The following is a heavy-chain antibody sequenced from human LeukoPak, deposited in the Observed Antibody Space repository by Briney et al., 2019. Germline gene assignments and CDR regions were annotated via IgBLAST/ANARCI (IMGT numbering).Heavy chain of an antibody. Sequence: GPLRLSCAVSGITLSNYGMSWVRKAPGKGLEWVAGMSGSGGGTNYADSVKGRFTVSRDNSKNTLYLQMKSLRAEDTAVYFCAKRGVVIRVILVGFYKEAYYFDSWGQGALVTVSS. D-gene: IGHD3-22*01. J-gene: IGHJ4*02. CDR2: MSGSGGGT. CDR1: GITLSNYG. CDR3: AKRGVVIRVILVGFYKEAYYFDS. V-gene: IGHV3-23*01.